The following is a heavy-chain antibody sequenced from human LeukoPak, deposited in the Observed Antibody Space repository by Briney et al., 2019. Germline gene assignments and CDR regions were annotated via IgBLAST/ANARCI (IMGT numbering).Heavy chain of an antibody. CDR1: GFTFSTYW. CDR3: ARELWFGEAFDY. V-gene: IGHV3-74*01. J-gene: IGHJ4*02. CDR2: VNNDGSST. Sequence: PGGSLRLSCAASGFTFSTYWMNWVRQAPGKGLVWVSRVNNDGSSTSYADSVKGRFTISRDNTKNTLYLQMNSLRAEDTAVYYCARELWFGEAFDYWGQGTLVTVSS. D-gene: IGHD3-10*01.